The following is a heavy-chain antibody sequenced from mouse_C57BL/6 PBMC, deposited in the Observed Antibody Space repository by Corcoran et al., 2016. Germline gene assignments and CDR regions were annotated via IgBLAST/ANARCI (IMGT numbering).Heavy chain of an antibody. CDR2: ITPNTGGT. CDR1: GYTFTDYN. Sequence: EVQLQQSGPELVKPGASVKIPCKASGYTFTDYNMDWVKQSHGKSLEWIGDITPNTGGTIYNQKFKGKATLPVDKSSSTAYMALRSLTSEDTAVKYCARGDVGYCDYYAMDYGGQGTSVTLSS. D-gene: IGHD1-1*01. V-gene: IGHV1-18*01. J-gene: IGHJ4*01. CDR3: ARGDVGYCDYYAMDY.